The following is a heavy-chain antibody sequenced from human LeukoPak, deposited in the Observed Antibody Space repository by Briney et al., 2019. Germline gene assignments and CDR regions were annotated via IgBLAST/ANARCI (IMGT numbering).Heavy chain of an antibody. CDR3: AGDSSGYYNL. D-gene: IGHD3-22*01. J-gene: IGHJ4*02. CDR1: GGAFSSYA. Sequence: SVKVSCKASGGAFSSYAISWVRQAPGQGLEWMGRIIPILGIANYAQKFQGRVTITADKSTSTAYMELSSLRSEDTAVYYCAGDSSGYYNLWGQGTLVTVSS. V-gene: IGHV1-69*04. CDR2: IIPILGIA.